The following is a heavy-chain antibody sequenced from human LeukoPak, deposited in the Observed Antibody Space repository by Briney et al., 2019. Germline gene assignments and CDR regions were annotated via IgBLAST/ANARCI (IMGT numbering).Heavy chain of an antibody. D-gene: IGHD3-10*01. J-gene: IGHJ6*02. Sequence: GGSLRLSCAASGFTFSIYGMHRGRQAPGKGLEWVAVISYDGSHKYYADSVRGRFTISRDNSKNTLYLQMNSLRAEDTAVYYCAKDSDYGMDVWGQGTTVTVSS. CDR1: GFTFSIYG. V-gene: IGHV3-30*18. CDR2: ISYDGSHK. CDR3: AKDSDYGMDV.